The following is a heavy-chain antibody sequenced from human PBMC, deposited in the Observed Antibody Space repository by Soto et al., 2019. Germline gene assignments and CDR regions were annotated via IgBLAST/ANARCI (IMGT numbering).Heavy chain of an antibody. J-gene: IGHJ3*01. CDR2: MFHSGRT. D-gene: IGHD3-22*01. CDR1: GDSISSYF. CDR3: AKAVKYYDSTGYGAFAV. V-gene: IGHV4-59*01. Sequence: PSETLSLTCTASGDSISSYFWTWIRQPPGKALEWIGYMFHSGRTNYNPSLTSRVTMSADTSNNQFSLTLTSVTAADTAVYYCAKAVKYYDSTGYGAFAVWGQGIMVTVSS.